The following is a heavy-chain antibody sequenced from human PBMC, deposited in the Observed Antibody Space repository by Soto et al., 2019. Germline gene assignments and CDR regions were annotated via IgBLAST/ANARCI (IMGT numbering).Heavy chain of an antibody. V-gene: IGHV4-38-2*02. Sequence: SETLSLTCAVSDYSISSGYYWGWIRQPPGKGLEWIGSIYHSGSTYYSPSLQSRVTISVDTSRNQFSLRLSSVTAADTAVYYCARDYSDSNGYYYFDYWGQGSLVTVS. CDR2: IYHSGST. CDR3: ARDYSDSNGYYYFDY. J-gene: IGHJ4*02. D-gene: IGHD3-22*01. CDR1: DYSISSGYY.